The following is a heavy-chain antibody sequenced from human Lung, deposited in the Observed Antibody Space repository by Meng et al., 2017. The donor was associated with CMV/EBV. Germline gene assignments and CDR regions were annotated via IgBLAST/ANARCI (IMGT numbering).Heavy chain of an antibody. J-gene: IGHJ3*02. CDR1: GARVSSNSAA. Sequence: LRLXCAIPGARVSSNSAAWNWIRQSPSRGLEWLGRTYYRSRWYNDYAPSVKRRITINPDTSKNQFSMQVHSVTPEVTGVYYCVRDDGMGLYAFDIWGQGPLVPFSS. D-gene: IGHD3-16*01. CDR2: TYYRSRWYN. V-gene: IGHV6-1*01. CDR3: VRDDGMGLYAFDI.